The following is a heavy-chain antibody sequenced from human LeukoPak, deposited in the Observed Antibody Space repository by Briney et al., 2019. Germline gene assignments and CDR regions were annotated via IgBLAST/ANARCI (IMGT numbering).Heavy chain of an antibody. CDR1: GFTFRSYW. CDR2: IKQHGSEK. CDR3: ARDFQNIATDY. V-gene: IGHV3-7*01. J-gene: IGHJ4*02. D-gene: IGHD2/OR15-2a*01. Sequence: GGSLRLSCAASGFTFRSYWMTWVRQAPGKGLEWVANIKQHGSEKYYVDSVKGRFTISRDDAKNSLYLQMNSLRAEDTAVYYCARDFQNIATDYWGQGTLVTVSS.